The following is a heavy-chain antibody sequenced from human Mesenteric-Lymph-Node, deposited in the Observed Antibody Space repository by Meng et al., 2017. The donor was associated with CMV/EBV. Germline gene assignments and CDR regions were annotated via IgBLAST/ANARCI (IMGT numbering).Heavy chain of an antibody. CDR2: IRSKANSYAT. CDR1: GFTFSGSA. CDR3: TREHMVRGVIILYYFDY. J-gene: IGHJ4*02. Sequence: GGSLRLSCAASGFTFSGSAMHWVRQASGKGLEWVGRIRSKANSYATAYAASVKGRFTISRDDSKNTAYLQMNSLKTEDTAVYYCTREHMVRGVIILYYFDYWGQGTLVTDSS. D-gene: IGHD3-10*01. V-gene: IGHV3-73*01.